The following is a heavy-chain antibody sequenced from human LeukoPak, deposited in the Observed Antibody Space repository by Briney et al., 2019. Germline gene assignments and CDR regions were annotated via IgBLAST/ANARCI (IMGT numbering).Heavy chain of an antibody. CDR3: ARQSGSWYSDY. CDR2: INHSGST. Sequence: SETLSLTCAVYGGSFSGYYWSWIRQPPGKGLEWIGEINHSGSTNYNPSLKSRVTISVDTSKNQFSLKLSSVTAADTAVYYCARQSGSWYSDYWGQGTLVTVSA. V-gene: IGHV4-34*01. J-gene: IGHJ4*02. D-gene: IGHD6-13*01. CDR1: GGSFSGYY.